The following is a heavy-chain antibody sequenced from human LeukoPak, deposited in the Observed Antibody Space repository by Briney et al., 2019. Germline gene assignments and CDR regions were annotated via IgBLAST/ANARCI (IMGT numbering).Heavy chain of an antibody. Sequence: ASVKVSFTASGYTFTIYYMHWVRQAPGQGLEWMGIINPSGGSTSYAQKFQGRVTMTRDTSTSTVYMELSSLRSEDTAVYYCAREVRGTDRHFDYWGQGTLVTVSS. D-gene: IGHD1-1*01. J-gene: IGHJ4*02. V-gene: IGHV1-46*01. CDR2: INPSGGST. CDR3: AREVRGTDRHFDY. CDR1: GYTFTIYY.